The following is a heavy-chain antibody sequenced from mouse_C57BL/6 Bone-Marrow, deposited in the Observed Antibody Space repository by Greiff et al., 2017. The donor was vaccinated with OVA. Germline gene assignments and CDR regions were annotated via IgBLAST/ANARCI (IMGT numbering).Heavy chain of an antibody. CDR3: ASDDGYFAWFAY. CDR1: GYTFTSYW. CDR2: IHPNSGST. V-gene: IGHV1-64*01. D-gene: IGHD2-3*01. J-gene: IGHJ3*01. Sequence: QVQLQQPGAELVKPGASVKLSCKASGYTFTSYWMHWVKQRPGQGLEWIGMIHPNSGSTNYNEKFKSKATLTVDKSSSTAYMLLSSLTSEDSAVYYCASDDGYFAWFAYWGQGTLVTVSA.